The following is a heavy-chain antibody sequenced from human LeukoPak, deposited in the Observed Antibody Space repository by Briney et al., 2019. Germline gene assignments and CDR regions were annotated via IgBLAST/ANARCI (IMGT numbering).Heavy chain of an antibody. V-gene: IGHV1-8*03. D-gene: IGHD5-12*01. CDR2: MNPNSGST. J-gene: IGHJ4*02. CDR3: ARGRSTGYPYYFEY. Sequence: ASVKVSCKASGYTFTSYDINWVRQATGQGPEWMGWMNPNSGSTGYAQKFQGRVTITRNTSISTVYLELSGLRSEDTAVYYCARGRSTGYPYYFEYWGQGTLVTVSS. CDR1: GYTFTSYD.